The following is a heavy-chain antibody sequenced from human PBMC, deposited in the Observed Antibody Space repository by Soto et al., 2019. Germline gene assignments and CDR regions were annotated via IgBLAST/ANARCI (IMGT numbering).Heavy chain of an antibody. D-gene: IGHD1-26*01. CDR1: GDSVSSGAYY. CDR2: VYYSGST. J-gene: IGHJ5*02. V-gene: IGHV4-61*08. Sequence: SETLSLTCSVSGDSVSSGAYYWSWIRQPPGKGLEWIGYVYYSGSTSYNPSLETGVTISVDTSKNQFSLKLTSVTPVDTAIYYCARVKRSTSRLDPWGQGTLVTVSS. CDR3: ARVKRSTSRLDP.